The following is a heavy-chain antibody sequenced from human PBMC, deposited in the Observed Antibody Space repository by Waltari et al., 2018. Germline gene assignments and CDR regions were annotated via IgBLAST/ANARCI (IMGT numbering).Heavy chain of an antibody. V-gene: IGHV3-21*01. Sequence: EVQLVESGGGLVKPGGSLRLSCAASGSTFSSYSMNWVRQPPGKGLEWVSSISSSSSYIYYADSVKGRFTISRDNAKNSLYLQMNSLRAEDTAVYYCARGDYQLPDDAFDIWGQGTMVTVSS. D-gene: IGHD2-2*01. CDR3: ARGDYQLPDDAFDI. J-gene: IGHJ3*02. CDR2: ISSSSSYI. CDR1: GSTFSSYS.